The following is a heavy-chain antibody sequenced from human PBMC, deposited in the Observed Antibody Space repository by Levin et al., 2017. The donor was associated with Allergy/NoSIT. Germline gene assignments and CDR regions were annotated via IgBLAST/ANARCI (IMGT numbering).Heavy chain of an antibody. Sequence: ASVKVSCKASGYTFTGNYIHWVRQAPGQGLEWMGWINPNSGGRNYAQKFQGRVAMTRDTSISTAYMELSRLRSDDTAVYYCARDRGAGYCSGGSCYSWDVDYWGQGTLVTVSS. V-gene: IGHV1-2*02. J-gene: IGHJ4*02. CDR3: ARDRGAGYCSGGSCYSWDVDY. D-gene: IGHD2-15*01. CDR2: INPNSGGR. CDR1: GYTFTGNY.